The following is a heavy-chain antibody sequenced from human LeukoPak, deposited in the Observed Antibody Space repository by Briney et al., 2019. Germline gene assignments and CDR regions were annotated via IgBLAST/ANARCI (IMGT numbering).Heavy chain of an antibody. CDR2: INPSGGST. Sequence: GASVKVSFRASGDTFTSDYMHWGRQAPGEGGEGRGMINPSGGSTSYTQKFQGRVTINRDTATSKVYMEVRRVRAEDTGVDYCARDPSGYYDSSGFNINYYFDYWGQGTLVTVSS. V-gene: IGHV1-46*01. CDR1: GDTFTSDY. J-gene: IGHJ4*02. CDR3: ARDPSGYYDSSGFNINYYFDY. D-gene: IGHD3-22*01.